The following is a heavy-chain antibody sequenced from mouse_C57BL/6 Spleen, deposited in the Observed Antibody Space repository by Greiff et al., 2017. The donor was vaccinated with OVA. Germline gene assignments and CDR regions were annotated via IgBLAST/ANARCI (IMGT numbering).Heavy chain of an antibody. CDR1: GYSITSGYD. CDR3: ATHYYGSSYWYFDV. CDR2: ISYSGST. V-gene: IGHV3-1*01. Sequence: EVHLVESGPGMVKPSQSLSLTCTVTGYSITSGYDWHWIRHFPGNKLEWMGYISYSGSTNYNPSLKSRISITHDTSKNHFFLKLNSVTTEDTATYYCATHYYGSSYWYFDVWGTGTTVTVSS. D-gene: IGHD1-1*01. J-gene: IGHJ1*03.